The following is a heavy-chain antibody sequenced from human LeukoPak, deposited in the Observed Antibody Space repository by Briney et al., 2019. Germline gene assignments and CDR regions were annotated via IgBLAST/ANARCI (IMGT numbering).Heavy chain of an antibody. D-gene: IGHD6-19*01. J-gene: IGHJ4*02. Sequence: GRSLRLSCAASGFTFDDYAMHWVRQAPGKGLEWVSGISWNSGSIGYADSVKGRFTISRDNAKNSLYLQMNSLRAEDTAVYYCARGHIAVAGPFDYWGQGTLVTVSS. CDR1: GFTFDDYA. CDR3: ARGHIAVAGPFDY. CDR2: ISWNSGSI. V-gene: IGHV3-9*01.